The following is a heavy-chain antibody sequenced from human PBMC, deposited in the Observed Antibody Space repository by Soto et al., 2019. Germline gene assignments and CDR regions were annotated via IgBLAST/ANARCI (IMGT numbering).Heavy chain of an antibody. J-gene: IGHJ5*02. Sequence: SETLSLTCAVYGGSFSGYYWSWIRQPPGKGLEWIGEINHSGSTNYNPSLRSRVTISVDTSKNQFSLKLSSVTAADTAAYYCARDRETGSYGYGPYNWFDPWGQGTLVTVSS. V-gene: IGHV4-34*01. CDR1: GGSFSGYY. CDR2: INHSGST. D-gene: IGHD5-18*01. CDR3: ARDRETGSYGYGPYNWFDP.